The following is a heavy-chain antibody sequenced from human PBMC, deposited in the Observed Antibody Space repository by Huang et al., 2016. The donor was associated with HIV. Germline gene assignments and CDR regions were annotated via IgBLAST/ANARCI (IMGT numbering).Heavy chain of an antibody. Sequence: QVQLVQSGGGVVHPGRSLRLSCAGSGFTFSSYAMHWVRQGPGKGLEWLAIIITDGSKTYYADSGKGRFTISRDKGENTLYLEMDSLRAEDTAVYYCARESRDWYCLSPTCPIEFWGRGSLVTVSS. D-gene: IGHD2-2*01. CDR1: GFTFSSYA. V-gene: IGHV3-30*04. CDR3: ARESRDWYCLSPTCPIEF. CDR2: IITDGSKT. J-gene: IGHJ1*01.